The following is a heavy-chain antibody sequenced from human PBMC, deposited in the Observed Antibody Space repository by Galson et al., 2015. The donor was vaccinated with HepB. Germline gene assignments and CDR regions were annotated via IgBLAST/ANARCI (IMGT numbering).Heavy chain of an antibody. CDR1: GFTFSDYY. J-gene: IGHJ4*02. V-gene: IGHV3-11*06. CDR2: ISSSTIYT. D-gene: IGHD4-17*01. CDR3: ARVADADYGDHSHFDY. Sequence: SLRLSCAASGFTFSDYYMSWIRQAPGKGLEWISYISSSTIYTNYADSVKGRFTISRDNVKNSMYLQMNSLRAEDTAVYFCARVADADYGDHSHFDYWGQGILVTVSS.